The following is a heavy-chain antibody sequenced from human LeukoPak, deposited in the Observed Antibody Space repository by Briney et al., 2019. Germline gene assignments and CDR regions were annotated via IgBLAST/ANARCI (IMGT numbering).Heavy chain of an antibody. J-gene: IGHJ4*02. V-gene: IGHV1-2*02. CDR1: GYTFTGYY. D-gene: IGHD5-12*01. Sequence: ASVKVSCKASGYTFTGYYIHWVRQAPGQGLEWMGWINPNSGGTKYAQKFQHRVTMTRDTSISTAYMELSRLRSDDTAVYYCALEGYDFPIDYWGQGTLVIVSS. CDR3: ALEGYDFPIDY. CDR2: INPNSGGT.